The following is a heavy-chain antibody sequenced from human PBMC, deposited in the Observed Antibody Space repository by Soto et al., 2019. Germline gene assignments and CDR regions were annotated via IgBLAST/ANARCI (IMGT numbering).Heavy chain of an antibody. CDR3: ARHRYSYGVYYFDY. J-gene: IGHJ4*02. V-gene: IGHV4-59*08. CDR2: IYYSGST. Sequence: SDTLSLTCIVSGGSNSNYYWSWIRQPPGKGLEWIGYIYYSGSTNYNPSLTSRVTISVDTSKNQFSLKLSSVTAADTAVYYCARHRYSYGVYYFDYWGQGTLVTVSS. D-gene: IGHD5-18*01. CDR1: GGSNSNYY.